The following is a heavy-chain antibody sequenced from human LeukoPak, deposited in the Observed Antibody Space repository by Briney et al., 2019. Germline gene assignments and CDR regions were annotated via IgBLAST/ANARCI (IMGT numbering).Heavy chain of an antibody. J-gene: IGHJ4*02. D-gene: IGHD3-10*01. V-gene: IGHV3-48*03. Sequence: GGSLRLSCAASGFTFSSYEMNWVRQAPGKGLEWVSYISSSGSTIYYADSVKGRFTISRDNAKNSLYLQMNSLRAEDTAVYYCARGITMVRGVIGYWAQGTLVTVSS. CDR2: ISSSGSTI. CDR1: GFTFSSYE. CDR3: ARGITMVRGVIGY.